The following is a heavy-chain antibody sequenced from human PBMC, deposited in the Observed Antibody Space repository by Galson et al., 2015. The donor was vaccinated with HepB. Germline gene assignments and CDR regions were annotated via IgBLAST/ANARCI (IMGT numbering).Heavy chain of an antibody. CDR3: ARDLGWTIYSGYGYFDY. J-gene: IGHJ4*02. D-gene: IGHD5-12*01. CDR2: ISSSSSTI. V-gene: IGHV3-48*02. CDR1: GFTFSSYS. Sequence: SLRLSCAASGFTFSSYSMNWVRQAPGKGLEWVSYISSSSSTIYYADSVKGRFTISRDNAKNSLYLQMNSLRDEDTAVYYCARDLGWTIYSGYGYFDYWGQGTLVTVSS.